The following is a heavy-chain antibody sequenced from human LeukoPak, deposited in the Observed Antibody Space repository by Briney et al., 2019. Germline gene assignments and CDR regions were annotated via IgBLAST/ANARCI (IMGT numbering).Heavy chain of an antibody. Sequence: TLSLTCTVSGGSISSYYWSWIRQPPGKALEWLALIYWDDDKRYSPSLRSRLTITKDTSKNQVVLTMTNMDPVDTATYFCAHRLPRQGGYFDYWGQGSLVTVSS. D-gene: IGHD3-16*01. CDR1: GGSISSYYW. CDR2: IYWDDDK. CDR3: AHRLPRQGGYFDY. J-gene: IGHJ4*02. V-gene: IGHV2-5*08.